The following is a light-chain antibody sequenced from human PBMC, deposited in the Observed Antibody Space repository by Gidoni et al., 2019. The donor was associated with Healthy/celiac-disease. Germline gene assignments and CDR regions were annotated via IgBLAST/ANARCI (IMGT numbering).Light chain of an antibody. CDR2: GAS. V-gene: IGKV3-20*01. CDR1: QRVSGNY. Sequence: EIVLTQSPGTLSLSPGERATLSCRSSQRVSGNYLAWYQQKPGQAPRLLIYGASSRATGIPDRFSGSGSGTDFTLTISRLEPEDFAVYYCQQYGTSPAWTFGQGTKVEIK. J-gene: IGKJ1*01. CDR3: QQYGTSPAWT.